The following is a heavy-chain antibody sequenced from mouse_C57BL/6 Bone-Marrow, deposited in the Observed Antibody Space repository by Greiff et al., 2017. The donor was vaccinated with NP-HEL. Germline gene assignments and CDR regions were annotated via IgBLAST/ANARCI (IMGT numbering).Heavy chain of an antibody. V-gene: IGHV1-76*01. CDR1: GYTFTDYY. CDR2: IYPGSGNT. D-gene: IGHD3-3*01. J-gene: IGHJ3*01. CDR3: ARREGH. Sequence: QVQLKESGAELVRPGASVKLSCKASGYTFTDYYINWVKQRPGQGLEWIARIYPGSGNTYYNEKFKGKATLTAEKSSSTAYMQLSSLTSEDSAVYFCARREGHWGQGTLVTVSA.